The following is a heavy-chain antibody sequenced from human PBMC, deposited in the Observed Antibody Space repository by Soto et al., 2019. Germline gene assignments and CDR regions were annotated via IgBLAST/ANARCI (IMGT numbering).Heavy chain of an antibody. CDR1: GGSISSGGYS. CDR3: AREGYCSSTSCFGGMDV. Sequence: PSETLSLTCAVSGGSISSGGYSWSWIRQPPGKGLEWIGYIYHSGSTYYNPSLKSRVTISVDRSKNQFSLKLSSVTAADTAVYYCAREGYCSSTSCFGGMDVWGQGTTVTVSS. CDR2: IYHSGST. V-gene: IGHV4-30-2*01. J-gene: IGHJ6*02. D-gene: IGHD2-2*01.